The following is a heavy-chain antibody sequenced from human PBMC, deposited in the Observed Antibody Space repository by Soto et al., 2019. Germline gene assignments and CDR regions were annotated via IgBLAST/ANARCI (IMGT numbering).Heavy chain of an antibody. Sequence: GGSLRLSCAASGFTFSSYGMHWVRQAPGKGLEWVAVIWYDGSNKYYADSVKGRFTISRDNSKNTLYLQMNSLRAEDTAVYYCARDNTRSHYYYYGMDVWGQGTTVTVYS. CDR3: ARDNTRSHYYYYGMDV. J-gene: IGHJ6*02. CDR2: IWYDGSNK. V-gene: IGHV3-33*01. CDR1: GFTFSSYG.